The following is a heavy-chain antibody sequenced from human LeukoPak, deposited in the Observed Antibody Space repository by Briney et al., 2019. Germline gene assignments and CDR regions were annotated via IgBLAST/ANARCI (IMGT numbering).Heavy chain of an antibody. J-gene: IGHJ4*02. V-gene: IGHV3-21*04. CDR3: AKPYYYGSGSYYYYFDY. Sequence: GGSLRLSCAASGFTFSSYSMTWVRQAPGQGLEWVSSISSSSNHIYYADSLKGRFTISRDNAKNSLYLQMNSLRAEDTALYYCAKPYYYGSGSYYYYFDYWGQGTLVTVSS. CDR2: ISSSSNHI. CDR1: GFTFSSYS. D-gene: IGHD3-10*01.